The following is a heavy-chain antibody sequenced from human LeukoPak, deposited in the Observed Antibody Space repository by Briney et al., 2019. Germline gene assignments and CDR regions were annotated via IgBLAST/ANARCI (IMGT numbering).Heavy chain of an antibody. D-gene: IGHD3-3*01. CDR1: GFAFSSYS. CDR3: ARQSITIFGVVIHNWFDP. V-gene: IGHV3-48*01. CDR2: IDSSSSTI. Sequence: GGSLRLSCAASGFAFSSYSMNWVRQAPGKGLEWISYIDSSSSTIYYADSVKDRFTISRDNSKNTLYLQMNSLRAEDTAVYYCARQSITIFGVVIHNWFDPWGQGTLVTVSS. J-gene: IGHJ5*02.